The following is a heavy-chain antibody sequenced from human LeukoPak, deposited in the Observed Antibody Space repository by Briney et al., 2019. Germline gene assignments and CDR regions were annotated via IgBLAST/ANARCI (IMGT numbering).Heavy chain of an antibody. J-gene: IGHJ4*02. CDR1: GFTFSSYS. CDR3: AKAGYSSGWRNFDS. CDR2: ISYDGSNK. V-gene: IGHV3-30*18. D-gene: IGHD6-19*01. Sequence: GGPLRLSCAASGFTFSSYSMNWVRQAPGKGLEWVAVISYDGSNKFYADSVKGRFTISRDNSKNTLYLQMNSLRAEDTAVYYCAKAGYSSGWRNFDSWGQGTLVTVSS.